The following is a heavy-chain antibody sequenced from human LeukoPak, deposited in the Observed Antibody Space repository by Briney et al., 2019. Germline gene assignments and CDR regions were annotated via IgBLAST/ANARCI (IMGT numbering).Heavy chain of an antibody. CDR2: ISAYNGNT. D-gene: IGHD3-3*01. CDR3: ARGSWEPSLYDFWSGYSTGWFDP. V-gene: IGHV1-18*01. Sequence: ASVKVSCKASGYTFTSYGISWVRQAPGQGLEWMGWISAYNGNTNYAQKLQGRVTMTTDTSTSTAYMELRSLRSDDTAVYYCARGSWEPSLYDFWSGYSTGWFDPWGQGTLVTVSS. CDR1: GYTFTSYG. J-gene: IGHJ5*02.